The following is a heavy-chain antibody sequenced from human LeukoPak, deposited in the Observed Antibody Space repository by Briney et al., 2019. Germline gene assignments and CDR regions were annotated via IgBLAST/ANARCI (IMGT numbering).Heavy chain of an antibody. Sequence: SVKVSCKASGYTFTGYYMHWVRQAPGQGLEWMGRIIPILGIANYAQKFQGRVTITADKSTSTAYMELSSLRSEDTAVYYCARDGGRGYSGYDPGDYWGQGTLVTVSS. CDR2: IIPILGIA. CDR1: GYTFTGYY. D-gene: IGHD5-12*01. J-gene: IGHJ4*02. V-gene: IGHV1-69*04. CDR3: ARDGGRGYSGYDPGDY.